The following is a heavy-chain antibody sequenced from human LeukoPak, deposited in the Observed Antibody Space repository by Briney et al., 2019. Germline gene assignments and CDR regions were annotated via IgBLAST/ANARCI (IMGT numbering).Heavy chain of an antibody. CDR3: ARGRNKYDILTGYDAFDI. D-gene: IGHD3-9*01. CDR2: IIPIFGTA. Sequence: SVKVSCKASGYTFTSYAMNWVRQAPGQGLEWMGGIIPIFGTANYAQKFQGRVTITADESTSTAYMELSSLRSEDTAVYYCARGRNKYDILTGYDAFDIWGQGTMVTVSS. J-gene: IGHJ3*02. V-gene: IGHV1-69*13. CDR1: GYTFTSYA.